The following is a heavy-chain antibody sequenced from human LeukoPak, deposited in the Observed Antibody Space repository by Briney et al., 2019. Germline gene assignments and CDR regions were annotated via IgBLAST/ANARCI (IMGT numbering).Heavy chain of an antibody. V-gene: IGHV3-7*01. CDR3: ARVSGSSLVGNWFDP. J-gene: IGHJ5*02. Sequence: GGSLRLSCAASGFTFSSYSMNWVRQAPGKGLEWVANIKQDGSEKYYVDSVKGRFTISRDNAKNSLYLQMNSLRAEDTAVYYCARVSGSSLVGNWFDPWGQGTLVTVSS. CDR2: IKQDGSEK. D-gene: IGHD6-13*01. CDR1: GFTFSSYS.